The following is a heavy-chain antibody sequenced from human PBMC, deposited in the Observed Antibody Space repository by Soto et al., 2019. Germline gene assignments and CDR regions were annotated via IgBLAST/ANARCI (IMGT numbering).Heavy chain of an antibody. V-gene: IGHV3-48*03. J-gene: IGHJ6*02. CDR2: ISSGGGSK. CDR1: GFTFSNYE. CDR3: ARDTLTLSGVDRGKVYYGLDV. D-gene: IGHD3-3*01. Sequence: GGSLRLSCVGSGFTFSNYEMTWVRQAPGKXPQWVSYISSGGGSKYFAAPVKGRVSISRDNAKNSLFLDMNNLRGEDTALYYCARDTLTLSGVDRGKVYYGLDVWGQGTTVTVSS.